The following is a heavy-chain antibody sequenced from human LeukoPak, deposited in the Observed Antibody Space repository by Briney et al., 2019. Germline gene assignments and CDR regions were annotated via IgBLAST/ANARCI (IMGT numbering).Heavy chain of an antibody. J-gene: IGHJ3*02. CDR3: ARGGGNDYKYNAFDI. CDR2: ISSSGSSK. CDR1: GFTFSSHE. Sequence: GGSLRLSCAASGFTFSSHEMNWVRQAPGKGLEGVSDISSSGSSKYYAESVKGRFTISRDNAKNSLYLQMSSLRAEDTAVYYCARGGGNDYKYNAFDIWGQGTMVTVSS. V-gene: IGHV3-48*03. D-gene: IGHD4-11*01.